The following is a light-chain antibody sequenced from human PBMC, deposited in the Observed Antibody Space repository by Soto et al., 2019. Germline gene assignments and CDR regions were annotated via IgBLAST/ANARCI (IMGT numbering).Light chain of an antibody. Sequence: DILMTQSPLSLPFTPGEPSSISCRSSQSLLHSDGYNYLDWYLQKPGQSPQLLIYEVSNRFSGVPDRFSGSGSGTDFTLKISRVEAEDVGVYYCMQSTQLPLTFGQGTRLEIK. CDR2: EVS. V-gene: IGKV2D-29*02. CDR3: MQSTQLPLT. J-gene: IGKJ5*01. CDR1: QSLLHSDGYNY.